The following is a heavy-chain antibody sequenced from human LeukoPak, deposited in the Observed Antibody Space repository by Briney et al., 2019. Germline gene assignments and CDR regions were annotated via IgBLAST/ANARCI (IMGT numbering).Heavy chain of an antibody. Sequence: PSETLSLTCTVSGAPISNYYWSWIRQPAGKGLEWIGRISTSGSTNYNPSLNSRVTISVDTSKNQFSLKLSSVTAADTAVYYCARGGYSYPNWFDPWGQGTLVTVSS. J-gene: IGHJ5*02. V-gene: IGHV4-4*07. CDR2: ISTSGST. CDR1: GAPISNYY. CDR3: ARGGYSYPNWFDP. D-gene: IGHD5-18*01.